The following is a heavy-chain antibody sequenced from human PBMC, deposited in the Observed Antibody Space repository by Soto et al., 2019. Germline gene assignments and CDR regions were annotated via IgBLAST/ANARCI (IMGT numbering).Heavy chain of an antibody. CDR2: VYTSGYS. Sequence: VQLQESGPGLVKPSETLSLICTVSGGSISSDYLSWIRQPAGKGLEWIGRVYTSGYSNSNPSLKRRVTMSVDTSKKRFSPNLRSVAAADTAVYYCAREPTTAGTVNWFDPWGQGTLVTVSS. CDR1: GGSISSDY. CDR3: AREPTTAGTVNWFDP. J-gene: IGHJ5*02. D-gene: IGHD6-13*01. V-gene: IGHV4-4*07.